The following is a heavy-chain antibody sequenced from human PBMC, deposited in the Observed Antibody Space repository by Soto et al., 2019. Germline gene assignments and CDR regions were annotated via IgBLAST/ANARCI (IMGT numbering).Heavy chain of an antibody. J-gene: IGHJ6*02. D-gene: IGHD2-2*01. CDR1: GYSFTSYW. V-gene: IGHV5-51*01. CDR3: ARLYYISTSCPGYGGMDV. Sequence: GESLKISCKGSGYSFTSYWIGWVRQMPGKGLEWMGIIYPGDSDTRYSPSFQGQVTISADKSISTAYLQWSSLKASDTAIYYCARLYYISTSCPGYGGMDVWGQGTTVTVSS. CDR2: IYPGDSDT.